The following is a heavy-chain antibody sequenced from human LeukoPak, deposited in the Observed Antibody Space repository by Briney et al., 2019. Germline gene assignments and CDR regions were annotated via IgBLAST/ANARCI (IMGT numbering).Heavy chain of an antibody. D-gene: IGHD3-10*01. J-gene: IGHJ4*02. Sequence: GGSLRLSCAASGFTFSSYAMSWVRQAPGKGLEWVSAISGSGGSTYYADSVKGRFTISRDNSKNTLYLQMNSLRAEDTAVYYCAKDRCYYGSGSYGYFDYWGQGTLVTVSS. CDR2: ISGSGGST. CDR3: AKDRCYYGSGSYGYFDY. CDR1: GFTFSSYA. V-gene: IGHV3-23*01.